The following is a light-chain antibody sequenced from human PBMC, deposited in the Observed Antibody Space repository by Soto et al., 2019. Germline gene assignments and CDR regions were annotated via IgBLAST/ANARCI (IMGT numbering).Light chain of an antibody. J-gene: IGKJ1*01. Sequence: EIVLTQSPATLYVFPGGRATLSCRASQNVMYNLAWYQQKPGQAPRLLVYGATTRATDAPPRFRGSGSGTEFSLTISSXQSEDFATYYCQQYGGWPRTFGQGTKVDIK. CDR2: GAT. CDR3: QQYGGWPRT. CDR1: QNVMYN. V-gene: IGKV3-15*01.